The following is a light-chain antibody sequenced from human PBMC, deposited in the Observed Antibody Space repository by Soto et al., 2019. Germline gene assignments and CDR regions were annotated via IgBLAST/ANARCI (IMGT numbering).Light chain of an antibody. CDR1: RSINTF. Sequence: DIQMTQSPSSLSASVGDRVTITCRASRSINTFLNWYQQKPGKAPKLLIYAASSLHSGVPSRFSGSGSGTDFTLTISSLQPEDFATYYCQESHSTPRTFGKGTKVEIK. V-gene: IGKV1-39*01. CDR3: QESHSTPRT. CDR2: AAS. J-gene: IGKJ1*01.